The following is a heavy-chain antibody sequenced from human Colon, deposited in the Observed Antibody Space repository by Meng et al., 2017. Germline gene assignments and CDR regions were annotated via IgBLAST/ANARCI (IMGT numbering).Heavy chain of an antibody. Sequence: VPWQEAGQGVVSASETFSLACSVFGAYVSVNSYQASVRQPPGRGREWIRQIDHRGSPYYPPCLNIRVTMSLDKSRNQFSMRLSSVTAADTAVYYCARHGGYYQDFWGQGTLVTVSS. CDR3: ARHGGYYQDF. V-gene: IGHV4-4*02. CDR1: GAYVSVNSY. CDR2: IDHRGSP. D-gene: IGHD4-23*01. J-gene: IGHJ4*02.